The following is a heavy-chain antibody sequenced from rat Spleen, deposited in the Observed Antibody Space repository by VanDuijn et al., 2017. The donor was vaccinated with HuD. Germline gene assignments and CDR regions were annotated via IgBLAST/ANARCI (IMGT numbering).Heavy chain of an antibody. J-gene: IGHJ2*01. CDR3: ATDRDGDYWVLDY. CDR1: GFTFSNYD. V-gene: IGHV5-19*01. CDR2: ISPSGGST. D-gene: IGHD1-1*01. Sequence: EVQLVESGGGLVQPGRSLKLSCAASGFTFSNYDIAWVRQPPTKGLDRVAPISPSGGSTYYRDSVKGRFTVSRDNAKSTLYLQMDSLRSEDTATYYCATDRDGDYWVLDYWGQGVMVTVSS.